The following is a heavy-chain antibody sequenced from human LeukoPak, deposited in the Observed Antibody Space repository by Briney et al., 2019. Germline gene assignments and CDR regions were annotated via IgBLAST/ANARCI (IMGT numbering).Heavy chain of an antibody. V-gene: IGHV4-34*01. J-gene: IGHJ4*02. CDR3: ARGPEYCSGGSCLFDY. D-gene: IGHD2-15*01. CDR1: GGSFSGYY. Sequence: SETLSLTCAVYGGSFSGYYWSWIRQPPGKGLEWIGEINHSGSTNYNPSLKSRVTISVDTSKNQFSLKLSSVTAADTAVYYCARGPEYCSGGSCLFDYWGQGTLVTVSS. CDR2: INHSGST.